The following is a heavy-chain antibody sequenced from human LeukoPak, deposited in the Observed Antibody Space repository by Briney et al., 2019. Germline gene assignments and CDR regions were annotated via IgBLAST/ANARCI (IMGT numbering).Heavy chain of an antibody. D-gene: IGHD2-2*01. V-gene: IGHV1-2*02. Sequence: ASVKVSCKASGYTFTGYYMHWVRQAPGQGLELMGWINPNSGGTNYAQKFQGRVTMTRDTSISTAYMELSRLRSDDTAVYYCARPYCSSTSCYPYFDYWGQGTLVTVSS. CDR1: GYTFTGYY. CDR3: ARPYCSSTSCYPYFDY. J-gene: IGHJ4*02. CDR2: INPNSGGT.